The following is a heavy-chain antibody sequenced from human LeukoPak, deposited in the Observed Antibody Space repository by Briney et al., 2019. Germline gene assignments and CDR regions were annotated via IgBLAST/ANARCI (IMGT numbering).Heavy chain of an antibody. V-gene: IGHV3-30*02. CDR1: GFTFSSYG. J-gene: IGHJ4*02. CDR3: AKDSWEVGATSEIDY. CDR2: IRYDGSNK. D-gene: IGHD1-26*01. Sequence: PGGSLRLSCAASGFTFSSYGMHWVRQAPGKGLEWVAFIRYDGSNKYYADSVKGRFTISRDNPKNTLYLQVNSLRAEDTAVYYCAKDSWEVGATSEIDYWGQGTLVTVSS.